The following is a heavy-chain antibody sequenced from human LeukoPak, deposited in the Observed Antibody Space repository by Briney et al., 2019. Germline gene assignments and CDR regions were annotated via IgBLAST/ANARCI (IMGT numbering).Heavy chain of an antibody. J-gene: IGHJ4*02. CDR3: ARGHDMLTGYYYDPFDY. CDR1: GYTFTSYD. D-gene: IGHD3-9*01. CDR2: MNPNSGNT. V-gene: IGHV1-8*01. Sequence: GASVKVSCKASGYTFTSYDINWVRQATGQGLEWMGWMNPNSGNTGYAQKFQGRVTMTRNTSIGTAYMELSSLRSEDTAVYYCARGHDMLTGYYYDPFDYWGQGTLVTVSS.